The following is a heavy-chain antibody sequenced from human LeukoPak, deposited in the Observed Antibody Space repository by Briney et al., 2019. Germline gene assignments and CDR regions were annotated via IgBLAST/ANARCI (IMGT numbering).Heavy chain of an antibody. Sequence: RGSLRLSCAAAGVIISSHAMSWVRQASGKGLEWVSAINGRGDNTYYADFAKGWFTISRDNSKSTVYLQMNSLRTEDTAVYYCAKDRVSPGFNWFDPWGQGTLVTVSS. CDR3: AKDRVSPGFNWFDP. CDR2: INGRGDNT. J-gene: IGHJ5*02. D-gene: IGHD2/OR15-2a*01. V-gene: IGHV3-23*01. CDR1: GVIISSHA.